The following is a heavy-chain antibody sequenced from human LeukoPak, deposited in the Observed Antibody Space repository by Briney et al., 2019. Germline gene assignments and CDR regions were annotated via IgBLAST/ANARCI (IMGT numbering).Heavy chain of an antibody. Sequence: PSATLALTCAGLGLSFSGYYWSWVRQPPQKVLESIGEVDHSGSTSYNPSLKSRVTISVDMSKNQSSLKVSSVTAADTAVYYCARRTTSRSYYFDYWGQGTLVTVSS. CDR3: ARRTTSRSYYFDY. D-gene: IGHD1-1*01. CDR1: GLSFSGYY. J-gene: IGHJ4*02. V-gene: IGHV4-34*01. CDR2: VDHSGST.